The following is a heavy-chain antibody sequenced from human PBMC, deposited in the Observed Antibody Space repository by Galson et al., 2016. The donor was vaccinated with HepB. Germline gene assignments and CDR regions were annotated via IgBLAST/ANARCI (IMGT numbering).Heavy chain of an antibody. Sequence: TLSLTCTVSGDSISSGGYYWSWIRQRPGKGLEWIGYVYYSGSASYNPSLRSRLSISIDPSVSTAYLDLRSLRTADTAVYYCAREHLITPSAPFLYGVDVWGHGTTVTVS. D-gene: IGHD2/OR15-2a*01. CDR1: GDSISSGGYY. V-gene: IGHV4-31*03. CDR2: VYYSGSA. J-gene: IGHJ6*02. CDR3: AREHLITPSAPFLYGVDV.